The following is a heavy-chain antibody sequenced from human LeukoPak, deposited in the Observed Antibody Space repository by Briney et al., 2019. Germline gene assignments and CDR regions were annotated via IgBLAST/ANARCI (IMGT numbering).Heavy chain of an antibody. V-gene: IGHV1-69*05. CDR2: IIPIFGTA. J-gene: IGHJ4*02. D-gene: IGHD1-1*01. Sequence: ASVKVSCKASGGTFSSYAISWVRQAPGQGLKWMGGIIPIFGTANYAQKFQGRVTITTDESTSTAYMELSSLRSGDTAVYYCARDNETDTISEANSWGQGTLVTVSS. CDR3: ARDNETDTISEANS. CDR1: GGTFSSYA.